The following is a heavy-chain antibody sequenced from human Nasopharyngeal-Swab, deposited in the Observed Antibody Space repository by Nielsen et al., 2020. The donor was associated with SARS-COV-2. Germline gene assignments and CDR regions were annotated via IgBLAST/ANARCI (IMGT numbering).Heavy chain of an antibody. CDR2: INPSGGTT. Sequence: ASVKVSCKASGYTFTSYYMHWVRQAPGQGLEWMGIINPSGGTTSYAQKFQGRVTMTRDTSTSTAYMELRSLRSDDTAVYYCARDVPYYDILTGYYVSGRDHFDYWGQGTLVTVSS. D-gene: IGHD3-9*01. CDR1: GYTFTSYY. V-gene: IGHV1-46*01. CDR3: ARDVPYYDILTGYYVSGRDHFDY. J-gene: IGHJ4*02.